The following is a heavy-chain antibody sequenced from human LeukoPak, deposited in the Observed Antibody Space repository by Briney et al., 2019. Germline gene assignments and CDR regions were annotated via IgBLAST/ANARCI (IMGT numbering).Heavy chain of an antibody. CDR1: GFTFSSYA. J-gene: IGHJ4*02. D-gene: IGHD3-3*01. V-gene: IGHV3-23*01. Sequence: PGGSLRLSCAASGFTFSSYAMSWVRQAPGKGLEWVSAISGSGGSTYYADSVKGRFTISRDNSKNTLYLQMNSLRAEDTAVYCCAKSATIFGVVTPFDYWGQGTLVTVSS. CDR3: AKSATIFGVVTPFDY. CDR2: ISGSGGST.